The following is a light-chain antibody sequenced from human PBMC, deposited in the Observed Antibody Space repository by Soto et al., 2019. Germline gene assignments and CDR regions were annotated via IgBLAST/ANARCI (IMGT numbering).Light chain of an antibody. CDR3: QQYGNSPPFT. Sequence: EIVLTQSPGTLSLSPGERATLSCRASQSVASSFLAWYQQKPGQAPRLLIYGASSRATGIPDRFSGSGSGTDFTLTITRLEPEDFAVYYCQQYGNSPPFTFGPVTKVDIK. J-gene: IGKJ3*01. CDR2: GAS. CDR1: QSVASSF. V-gene: IGKV3-20*01.